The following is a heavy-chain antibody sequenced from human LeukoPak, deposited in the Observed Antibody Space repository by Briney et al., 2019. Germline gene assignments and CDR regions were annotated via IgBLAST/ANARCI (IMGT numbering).Heavy chain of an antibody. J-gene: IGHJ3*02. V-gene: IGHV4-34*01. D-gene: IGHD6-6*01. CDR3: AREGIEYSSSSYAFDI. CDR2: INHSGDA. Sequence: PSETLSLTCAVYGGSFSGYYWSWIRQPPGKGLEWIGEINHSGDATYNPSLKSRVTISVDTSKNQFSLKLSSVTAADTAVYYCAREGIEYSSSSYAFDIWGQGTMVTVSS. CDR1: GGSFSGYY.